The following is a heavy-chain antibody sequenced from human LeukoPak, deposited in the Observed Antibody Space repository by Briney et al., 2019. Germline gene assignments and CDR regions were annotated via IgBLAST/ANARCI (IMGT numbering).Heavy chain of an antibody. CDR2: IHDTGST. J-gene: IGHJ4*02. CDR3: ARFSSGCSTSSCYLTY. CDR1: GGSLSSHY. V-gene: IGHV4-59*11. D-gene: IGHD2-2*01. Sequence: PSETLSLTCSVPGGSLSSHYWSWLRQPPGKGLELLGHIHDTGSTFYNPSLRGRVTISLDTSNNQFSLKLTSMTAADTAVYYCARFSSGCSTSSCYLTYWGQGTLVTVS.